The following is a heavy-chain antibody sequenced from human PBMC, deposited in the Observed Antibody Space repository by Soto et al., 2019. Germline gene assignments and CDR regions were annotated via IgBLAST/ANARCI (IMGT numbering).Heavy chain of an antibody. J-gene: IGHJ6*02. CDR2: IIPIFGTA. V-gene: IGHV1-69*01. Sequence: QVQLVQSGAEVKKPGSSVKVSCKASGGTFSSYAISWVRQAPGQGLEWMGGIIPIFGTANYAQKFQGRVTITADESTSTAYMELSSLRSEDTAVYYCARVWGPSSTSNHYYYYYGMDVWGQGTTVTVSS. CDR3: ARVWGPSSTSNHYYYYYGMDV. D-gene: IGHD2-2*01. CDR1: GGTFSSYA.